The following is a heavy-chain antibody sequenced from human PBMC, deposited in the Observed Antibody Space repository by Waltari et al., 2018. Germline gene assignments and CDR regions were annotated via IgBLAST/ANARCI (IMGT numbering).Heavy chain of an antibody. CDR3: ASDPGFANGMDG. CDR1: GFIVRNNY. J-gene: IGHJ6*02. Sequence: EVQLVESGGGLIQPGGSLRLSCAASGFIVRNNYMSWVRQATGTGLEWGSVTKGGGNTFYSDSGKGRFTISTDDSSNTLSRQMNSLRVEDTAVYYCASDPGFANGMDGWGQGTTVTVSS. CDR2: TKGGGNT. V-gene: IGHV3-53*01.